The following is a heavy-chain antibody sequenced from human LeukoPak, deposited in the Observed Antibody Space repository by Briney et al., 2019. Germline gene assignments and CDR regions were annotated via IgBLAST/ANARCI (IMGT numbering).Heavy chain of an antibody. V-gene: IGHV3-33*01. Sequence: GGSLRLSCAGSGFTFGGYGMHWFRQTPGKGLEWVAVISSDGSRAFYTDYVKGRFNISRDNSKNTVSFQMDDLRAEDTAVYYYTRYNNYHFDYWGQGTLVTVSS. J-gene: IGHJ4*02. CDR2: ISSDGSRA. CDR3: TRYNNYHFDY. D-gene: IGHD5-24*01. CDR1: GFTFGGYG.